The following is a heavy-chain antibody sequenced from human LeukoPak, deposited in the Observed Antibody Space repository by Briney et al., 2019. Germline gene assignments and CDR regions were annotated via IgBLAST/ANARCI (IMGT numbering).Heavy chain of an antibody. V-gene: IGHV4-39*01. CDR2: ISYTGNT. J-gene: IGHJ4*02. D-gene: IGHD3-10*01. Sequence: SETLSLTCTVSGGSFSSSSYFWGWIRQPPGKGLEWIGSISYTGNTYYNPSLLSRVTVSVDTSKKQFSLKLSSVAAADTAVYYCARQLWFGEFHFDYWGQGTLVTVSS. CDR1: GGSFSSSSYF. CDR3: ARQLWFGEFHFDY.